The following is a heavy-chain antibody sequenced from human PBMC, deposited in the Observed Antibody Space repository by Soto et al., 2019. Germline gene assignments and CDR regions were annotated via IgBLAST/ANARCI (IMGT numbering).Heavy chain of an antibody. CDR1: GFTFRNYA. CDR2: ISGSGGTT. J-gene: IGHJ4*02. Sequence: PGGSLRLSCAASGFTFRNYAMSWARQAPGKGLEWVSAISGSGGTTHCADSVKGRFTISRDNSKNTLYLQMNSLRVEDTAVYYCAKDRSSTSCYGFDYWGQGSLVTVSS. V-gene: IGHV3-23*01. CDR3: AKDRSSTSCYGFDY. D-gene: IGHD2-2*01.